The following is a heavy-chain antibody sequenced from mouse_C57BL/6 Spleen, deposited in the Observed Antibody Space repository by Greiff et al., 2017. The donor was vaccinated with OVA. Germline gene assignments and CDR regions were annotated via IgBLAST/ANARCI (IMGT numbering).Heavy chain of an antibody. CDR1: GFTFSDYG. CDR3: ARGGIYYSNYVGYFDV. D-gene: IGHD2-5*01. V-gene: IGHV5-17*01. J-gene: IGHJ1*03. Sequence: EVKLMESGGGLVKPGGSLKLSCAASGFTFSDYGMHWVRQAPEKGLEWVAYISSGSSTLYYADTVKGRFTISRDNAKNTLFLQMTSLRSEDTAMYYCARGGIYYSNYVGYFDVWGTGTTVTVSS. CDR2: ISSGSSTL.